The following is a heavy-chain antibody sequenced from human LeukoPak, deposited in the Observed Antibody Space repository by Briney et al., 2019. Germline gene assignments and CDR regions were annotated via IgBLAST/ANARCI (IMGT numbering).Heavy chain of an antibody. CDR3: ARARFDY. CDR2: IKQDGSEK. J-gene: IGHJ4*02. Sequence: PGGSLRLSCAASGFTFSDYYMSWIRQAPGKGLEWVANIKQDGSEKYYVDSVKGRLTISRDNAKNSLYLQMNSLRDEDTAVYYCARARFDYWGQGTLVTVSS. CDR1: GFTFSDYY. V-gene: IGHV3-7*03.